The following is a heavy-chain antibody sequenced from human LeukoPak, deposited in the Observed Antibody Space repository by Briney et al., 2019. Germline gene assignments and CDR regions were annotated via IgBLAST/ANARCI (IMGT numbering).Heavy chain of an antibody. CDR2: IYYSGST. CDR1: GGSISTYY. J-gene: IGHJ4*02. V-gene: IGHV4-59*01. Sequence: SETLSLTCTVSGGSISTYYWTWIRQPPGKGLEWIGYIYYSGSTNYNPSLKSRVTISVDTSKNQFSLKLSSVTVADTAVYYCARGSTIFSGEWGQGTLVTVSS. CDR3: ARGSTIFSGE. D-gene: IGHD3-3*01.